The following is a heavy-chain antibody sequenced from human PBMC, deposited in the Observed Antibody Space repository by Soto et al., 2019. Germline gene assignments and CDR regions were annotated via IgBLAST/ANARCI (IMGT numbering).Heavy chain of an antibody. CDR2: TRNKANSYTK. V-gene: IGHV3-72*01. CDR3: ARDVYGMDV. CDR1: GLTFSDHY. J-gene: IGHJ6*02. Sequence: ESGGGLVQPGGSLRLSCAASGLTFSDHYMDWVRQAPGKGLEWVGRTRNKANSYTKEYAASVTGRLTISRDDSTNSQYLQMNSLKTEDTAVYYCARDVYGMDVRGQGTTVTVS.